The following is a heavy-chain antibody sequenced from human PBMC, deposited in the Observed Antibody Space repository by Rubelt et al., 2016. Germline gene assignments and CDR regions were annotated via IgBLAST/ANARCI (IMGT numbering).Heavy chain of an antibody. CDR1: GFTFSSYA. V-gene: IGHV3-23*01. CDR2: ISGSGGST. CDR3: AKVPIRTVTSTFDY. Sequence: EVQLLESGGGLVQPVGSLRLSCAASGFTFSSYAMSWVRQAPGKGLEWVSAISGSGGSTYYADSVKGRLTIARDNSKNTCDLQMNSLRAEETAVYYCAKVPIRTVTSTFDYWGQGTLVTVSS. D-gene: IGHD4-17*01. J-gene: IGHJ4*02.